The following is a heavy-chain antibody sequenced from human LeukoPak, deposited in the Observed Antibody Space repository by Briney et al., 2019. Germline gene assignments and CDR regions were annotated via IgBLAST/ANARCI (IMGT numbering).Heavy chain of an antibody. J-gene: IGHJ4*02. CDR1: GGSFSGYY. V-gene: IGHV4-34*01. D-gene: IGHD4-17*01. CDR2: INHSGST. CDR3: ARHGGDYTFDY. Sequence: PSETLSLTCAVYGGSFSGYYWSWIRQPPGKGLEWIGEINHSGSTNYNPSLKSRVTISVDTSKNQFSLKLRSVTAADTAVYYCARHGGDYTFDYWGQGTLVTVSS.